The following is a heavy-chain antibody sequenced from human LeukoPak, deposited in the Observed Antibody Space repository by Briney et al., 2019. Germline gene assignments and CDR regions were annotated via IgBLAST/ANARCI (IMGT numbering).Heavy chain of an antibody. V-gene: IGHV1-8*03. D-gene: IGHD3-3*01. J-gene: IGHJ5*02. CDR1: GYTFTSYD. Sequence: GASVKVSCKASGYTFTSYDINWVRQATGQGLEWMGWMNPNSGNTGYAQKFQGRVTITRNTSISTAYMELSSLRSEDTAVYYCARDYYDFWSGYYTGPLNWFDPWGQGTLVTVSS. CDR2: MNPNSGNT. CDR3: ARDYYDFWSGYYTGPLNWFDP.